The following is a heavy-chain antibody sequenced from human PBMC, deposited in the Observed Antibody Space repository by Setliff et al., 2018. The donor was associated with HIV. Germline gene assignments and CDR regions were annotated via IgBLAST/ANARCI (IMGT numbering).Heavy chain of an antibody. Sequence: PSETLSLTCTASGLTFDDWGMTWVRQAPGKGLEWVSSIDWSGAGATYTDSVKGRFTISRDNAKNSLYLQMNNLRAEDTAFYYCARQTFYLSGSYRLYYFDYWGPGTLVTVSS. CDR3: ARQTFYLSGSYRLYYFDY. CDR2: IDWSGAGA. V-gene: IGHV3-20*04. J-gene: IGHJ4*02. CDR1: GLTFDDWG. D-gene: IGHD3-16*02.